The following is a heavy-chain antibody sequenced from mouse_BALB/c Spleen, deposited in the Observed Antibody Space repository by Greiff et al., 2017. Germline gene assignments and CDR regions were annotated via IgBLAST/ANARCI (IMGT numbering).Heavy chain of an antibody. CDR1: GFTFTAYY. Sequence: EVQGVESGGGLVQPGGSLRLSCATSGFTFTAYYMSWVRQPPGKALEWLGFIRNKANGYTTEYSASVKGRFTISRDNSQSILYLQMNTLRAEDSATYYCARGDYYGNPYAMDYWGQGTSVTVSS. D-gene: IGHD2-1*01. CDR2: IRNKANGYTT. V-gene: IGHV7-3*02. CDR3: ARGDYYGNPYAMDY. J-gene: IGHJ4*01.